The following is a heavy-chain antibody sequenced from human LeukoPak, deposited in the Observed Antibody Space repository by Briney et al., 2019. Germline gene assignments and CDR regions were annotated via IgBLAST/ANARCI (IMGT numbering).Heavy chain of an antibody. CDR2: ISGSGGST. D-gene: IGHD3-22*01. J-gene: IGHJ4*02. V-gene: IGHV3-23*01. CDR3: AKRGYYDSSGYRYFDY. CDR1: GFTFSDYN. Sequence: GGSLRLSCAASGFTFSDYNMRWIRQAPGKGLEWVSAISGSGGSTYYADSVKGRFTISRDNSKNTLYLQMNSLRAEDTAVYYCAKRGYYDSSGYRYFDYWGQGTLVTVSS.